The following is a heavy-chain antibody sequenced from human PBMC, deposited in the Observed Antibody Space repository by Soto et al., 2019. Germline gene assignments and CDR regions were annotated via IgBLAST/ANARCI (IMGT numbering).Heavy chain of an antibody. J-gene: IGHJ4*02. D-gene: IGHD4-4*01. CDR2: TKHKAASYTT. CDR3: VTLQFSRWFY. Sequence: LRLSCAASGFTLSDHFMEWVRQAPGKALEWVGRTKHKAASYTTDYAASVNGRFTISRDDSKNSLYLQMNSLKTEDTAMYYCVTLQFSRWFYWGLGTLVTVSS. CDR1: GFTLSDHF. V-gene: IGHV3-72*01.